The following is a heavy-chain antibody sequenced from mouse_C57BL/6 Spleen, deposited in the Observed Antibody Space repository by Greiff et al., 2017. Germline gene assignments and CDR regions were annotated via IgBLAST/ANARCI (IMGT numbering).Heavy chain of an antibody. CDR2: IYPRSGNT. CDR3: ARFDGYYDWYFDV. CDR1: GYTFTSYG. V-gene: IGHV1-81*01. J-gene: IGHJ1*03. D-gene: IGHD2-3*01. Sequence: VQLQQSGAELARPGASVKLSCKASGYTFTSYGISWVKQRTGQGLEWIGEIYPRSGNTYYNEKFKGKATLTADKSSSTAYMELRSLTSEDSAVYFCARFDGYYDWYFDVWGTGTTVTVSS.